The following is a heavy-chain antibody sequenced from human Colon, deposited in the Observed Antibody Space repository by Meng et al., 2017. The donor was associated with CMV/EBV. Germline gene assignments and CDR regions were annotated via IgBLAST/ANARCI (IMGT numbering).Heavy chain of an antibody. Sequence: GGSLRLSCAASGFTFSSYSMNWVRQAPGKGLVWVSRINSDGSSTSYADSVKGRFTISRDNAKNTLYLQMNSLRAEDTAVYYCARGDCSSTSCYTFRYYYYYYGMDVWGQGTTVTVSS. V-gene: IGHV3-74*01. CDR3: ARGDCSSTSCYTFRYYYYYYGMDV. J-gene: IGHJ6*02. D-gene: IGHD2-2*02. CDR1: GFTFSSYS. CDR2: INSDGSST.